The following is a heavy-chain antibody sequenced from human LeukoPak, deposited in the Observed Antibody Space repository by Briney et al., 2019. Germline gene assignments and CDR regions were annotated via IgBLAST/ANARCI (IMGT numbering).Heavy chain of an antibody. Sequence: PGGSLRLSCAASGFTFSSYAMSWVRQAPGKGLEWDSAISGSGGSTYYADSVKGRFTISRDNSKNTLYLQMNSLRAEDTAVYYCAKDLNPIKVTTTFGYYFDYWGQGTLVTVSS. D-gene: IGHD4-17*01. CDR2: ISGSGGST. CDR3: AKDLNPIKVTTTFGYYFDY. J-gene: IGHJ4*02. CDR1: GFTFSSYA. V-gene: IGHV3-23*01.